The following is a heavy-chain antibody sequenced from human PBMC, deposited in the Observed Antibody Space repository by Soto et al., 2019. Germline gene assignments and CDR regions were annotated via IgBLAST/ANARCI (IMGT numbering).Heavy chain of an antibody. CDR3: ATYSPYYDCSGYLDPHEYFQF. Sequence: GESLKISCKGSGDSFTSYWISWVRQMPGKGLEWMGRIDPSDSYTNYSPSFQGHVTISADKSISTAYLQWSSLKASDTAMYYCATYSPYYDCSGYLDPHEYFQFWGPGTLVTVSS. V-gene: IGHV5-10-1*01. CDR1: GDSFTSYW. D-gene: IGHD3-22*01. J-gene: IGHJ1*01. CDR2: IDPSDSYT.